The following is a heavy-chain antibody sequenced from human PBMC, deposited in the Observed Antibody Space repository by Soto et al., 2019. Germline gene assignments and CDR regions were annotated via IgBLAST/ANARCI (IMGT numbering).Heavy chain of an antibody. D-gene: IGHD2-15*01. Sequence: PSGTLSLTCAVYGGSFSGYYWSWIRQPPGKGLEWIGEINHSGSTNYNPSLKSRVTISVDTSKNQFSLKLSSVTAADTAVYYCARGSSLDIVVVVAASENVYFDYWGQGTLVTVS. V-gene: IGHV4-34*01. J-gene: IGHJ4*02. CDR3: ARGSSLDIVVVVAASENVYFDY. CDR2: INHSGST. CDR1: GGSFSGYY.